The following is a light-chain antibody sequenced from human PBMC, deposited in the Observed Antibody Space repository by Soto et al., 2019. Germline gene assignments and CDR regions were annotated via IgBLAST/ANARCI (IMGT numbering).Light chain of an antibody. J-gene: IGKJ5*01. CDR1: QSLSINY. Sequence: ENVLTHSPGTLSFSPWQRSPRSARSSQSLSINYVAWYQQRPGQAPRLLIYAASSRAAGIPDRFSGSGSGTDFTLGFSRLEPEDFAVYYCQEYENTPGTFGRGTRLEI. CDR3: QEYENTPGT. CDR2: AAS. V-gene: IGKV3-20*01.